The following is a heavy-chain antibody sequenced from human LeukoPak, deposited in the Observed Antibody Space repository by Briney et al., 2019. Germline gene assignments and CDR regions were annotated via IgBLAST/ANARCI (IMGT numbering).Heavy chain of an antibody. CDR3: AREQLHSGRFDY. Sequence: SETLSLTCTVSGGSISYFYWSWIRQSPGKGLQWIGYVHNSGSTNYNPSFASRLSISLDTSKQQFSLRLSSATAADTAVYYCAREQLHSGRFDYWGQGTLVTVSP. J-gene: IGHJ4*02. CDR2: VHNSGST. CDR1: GGSISYFY. D-gene: IGHD1-26*01. V-gene: IGHV4-59*01.